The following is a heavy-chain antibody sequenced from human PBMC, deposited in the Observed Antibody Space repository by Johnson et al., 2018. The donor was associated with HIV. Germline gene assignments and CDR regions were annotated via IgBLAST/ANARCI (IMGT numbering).Heavy chain of an antibody. J-gene: IGHJ3*02. V-gene: IGHV3-66*01. Sequence: VQLVESGGGVVQPGRSLRLSCAASGFTFSSNYMSWVRQAPGKGLEWVSVIYSGGSTYYADSVKGRFTISRDNSKNTLYLQMNSLRAEDTAVYYCAIPSPYYYDSSAFDIWGQGTMVTVSS. CDR2: IYSGGST. D-gene: IGHD3-22*01. CDR1: GFTFSSNY. CDR3: AIPSPYYYDSSAFDI.